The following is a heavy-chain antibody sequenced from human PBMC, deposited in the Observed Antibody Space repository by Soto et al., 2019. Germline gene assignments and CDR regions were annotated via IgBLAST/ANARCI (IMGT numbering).Heavy chain of an antibody. CDR2: IAPSDSYT. CDR1: GYSFTSYW. D-gene: IGHD6-13*01. J-gene: IGHJ4*02. Sequence: EVQLVQSGAEVKKPGESLRISCKGSGYSFTSYWISWVRQMPGKGLEWMGRIAPSDSYTNYSPSSQGHVTISADKSISSAYLQWSSLQASDTAMYYCARLQPAAGDNDLTFDYWGQGTLVTVSS. CDR3: ARLQPAAGDNDLTFDY. V-gene: IGHV5-10-1*01.